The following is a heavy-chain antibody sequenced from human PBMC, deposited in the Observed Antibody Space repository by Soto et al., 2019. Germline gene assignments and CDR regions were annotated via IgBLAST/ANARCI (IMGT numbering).Heavy chain of an antibody. V-gene: IGHV4-39*07. J-gene: IGHJ4*02. D-gene: IGHD2-15*01. CDR3: ARAGAATLSDF. CDR1: GGSISSSSYF. CDR2: IYYSGST. Sequence: SETLSLTCSVSGGSISSSSYFWGWIRQTPGKGLEWIGSIYYSGSTYYNPSLKSRVTISVDTSKNQFSLKLSSVTAADTAVYYCARAGAATLSDFWGQGTLVTVSS.